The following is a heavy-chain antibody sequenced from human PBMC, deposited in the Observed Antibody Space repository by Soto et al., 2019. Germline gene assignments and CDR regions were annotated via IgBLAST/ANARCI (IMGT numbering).Heavy chain of an antibody. CDR1: GFSVNSKY. J-gene: IGHJ6*04. V-gene: IGHV3-66*01. CDR3: TRDDVHCNGVRCYGVPMDV. D-gene: IGHD2-15*01. Sequence: EVQLVESGGDLVQRGGSLRLYCAASGFSVNSKYMSWVRQAPGKGLEWVSLIQSGGSTYYAGSVKGRFTISRDFSENTLFLQMNSLRVEDTAVYYCTRDDVHCNGVRCYGVPMDVWSKGTTVTVSA. CDR2: IQSGGST.